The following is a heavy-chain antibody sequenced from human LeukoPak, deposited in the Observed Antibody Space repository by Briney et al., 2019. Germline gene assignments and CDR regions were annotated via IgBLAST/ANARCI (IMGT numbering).Heavy chain of an antibody. CDR2: IWYGGSNK. D-gene: IGHD6-13*01. J-gene: IGHJ6*02. CDR3: ARGIAAVAYYYYGMDV. CDR1: GFSFSSYG. V-gene: IGHV3-33*01. Sequence: PGRSLRLSCAASGFSFSSYGTHWVRQAPGKGLEWVAVIWYGGSNKSYADSLKGRFTISRDNSKNTLYLQMNSLRAEDTAVYYCARGIAAVAYYYYGMDVWGQGTTVTVSS.